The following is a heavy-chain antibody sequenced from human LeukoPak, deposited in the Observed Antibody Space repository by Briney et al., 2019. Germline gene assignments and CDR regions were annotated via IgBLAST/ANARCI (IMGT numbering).Heavy chain of an antibody. CDR3: LRTLALT. Sequence: PGGSLRLSCVASGLTFSDYWMHWVRQAPGKGLVWVSRVNSDGSSTRYADSVKGRFTISRDDAKNTLYLQMNSPRAEDTAVTAYLRTLALTRGQGTLVTVSS. V-gene: IGHV3-74*01. J-gene: IGHJ4*02. CDR1: GLTFSDYW. D-gene: IGHD3-9*01. CDR2: VNSDGSST.